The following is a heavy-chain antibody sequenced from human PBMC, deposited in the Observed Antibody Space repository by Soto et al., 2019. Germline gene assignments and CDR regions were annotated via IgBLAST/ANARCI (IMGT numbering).Heavy chain of an antibody. D-gene: IGHD3-16*01. CDR1: WYTLSSNG. CDR3: ARSSGGVCGIIIEGTNWFAP. J-gene: IGHJ5*02. CDR2: LSARHGNT. V-gene: IGHV1-18*01. Sequence: SVKSFCKASWYTLSSNGSLWVRQAPRQGLECMGWLSARHGNTHYLQKRQGRVTLSTDTATNTAYMQLRSLRSEDTAVYYCARSSGGVCGIIIEGTNWFAPWGQRTLVTISS.